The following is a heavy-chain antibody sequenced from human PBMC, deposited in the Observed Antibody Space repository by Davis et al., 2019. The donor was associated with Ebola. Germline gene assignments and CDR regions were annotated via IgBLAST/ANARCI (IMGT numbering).Heavy chain of an antibody. CDR1: GGSISSYY. J-gene: IGHJ6*03. CDR3: ARGQDIVVVPAENYYYMDV. Sequence: PSETLSLTCTVSGGSISSYYWSWIRQPPGKGLEWIGYIYYSGSTNYNPSLKSRVTISVDTSKNQFSLKLSSVTAADTAVYYCARGQDIVVVPAENYYYMDVWGKGTTVTVSS. CDR2: IYYSGST. D-gene: IGHD2-2*01. V-gene: IGHV4-59*01.